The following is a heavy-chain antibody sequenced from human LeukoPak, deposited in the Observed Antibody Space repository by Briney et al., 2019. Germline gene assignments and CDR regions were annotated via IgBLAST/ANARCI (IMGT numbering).Heavy chain of an antibody. CDR2: IYHSGST. Sequence: SETLSLTGAVSGYSISSGYYWGWIRQPPGKGLEWIGSIYHSGSTYYNPSLKSRVTISVDTSKNQFSLKLSSVTAADTAVYYCARQSVAAAGDFDYWGQGTLVTVSS. D-gene: IGHD6-13*01. V-gene: IGHV4-38-2*01. J-gene: IGHJ4*02. CDR3: ARQSVAAAGDFDY. CDR1: GYSISSGYY.